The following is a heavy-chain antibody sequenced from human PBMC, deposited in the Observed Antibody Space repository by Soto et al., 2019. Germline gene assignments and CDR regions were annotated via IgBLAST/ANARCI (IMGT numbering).Heavy chain of an antibody. V-gene: IGHV4-59*08. CDR3: ARLGRYCSSTSCYSPIYYYYYMDV. Sequence: SETLSLTCTVSGGSISSYYWSWIRQPPGKGLEWIGYIYYSGSTNYNPSLKSRVTISVDTSKNQFSLKLSSVTAADTAVYYCARLGRYCSSTSCYSPIYYYYYMDVWGKGTTVTVSS. CDR1: GGSISSYY. CDR2: IYYSGST. J-gene: IGHJ6*03. D-gene: IGHD2-2*01.